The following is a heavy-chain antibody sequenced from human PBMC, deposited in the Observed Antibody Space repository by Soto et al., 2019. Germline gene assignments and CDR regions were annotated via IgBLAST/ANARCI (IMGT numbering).Heavy chain of an antibody. Sequence: EVQLVESGGGLVKPGGSLRLSCAASGFTFSNAWMSWVRQAPGKGLEWVGRIKSKTDGGTTDYAAPVKGRFTISRDDSKNTLYLQMNSLKTEDTAVYYCTTDPSEQRYDYDGMDVWRQGTTVTVSS. V-gene: IGHV3-15*01. CDR1: GFTFSNAW. CDR3: TTDPSEQRYDYDGMDV. CDR2: IKSKTDGGTT. J-gene: IGHJ6*02.